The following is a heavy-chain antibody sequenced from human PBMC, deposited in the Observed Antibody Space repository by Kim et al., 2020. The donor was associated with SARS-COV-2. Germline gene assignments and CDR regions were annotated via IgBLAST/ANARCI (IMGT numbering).Heavy chain of an antibody. V-gene: IGHV4-31*03. Sequence: SETLSLTCTVSGGSISSGGYYWSWIRQHPGKGLEWIGYIYYSGSTYYNPSLKSRVTISVDTSKNQFSLKLSSVTTADTAVYYCARADVTRGADWFDPWGQGTLVTVSS. CDR1: GGSISSGGYY. CDR2: IYYSGST. J-gene: IGHJ5*02. D-gene: IGHD4-4*01. CDR3: ARADVTRGADWFDP.